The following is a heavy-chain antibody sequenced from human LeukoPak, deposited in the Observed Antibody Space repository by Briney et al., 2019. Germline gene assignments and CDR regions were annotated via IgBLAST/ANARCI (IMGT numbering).Heavy chain of an antibody. CDR1: GFTFSNAW. Sequence: PGGSLRLSCAAAGFTFSNAWMSWVRQAPGKGLEWVGRIKTKTEGETTDYSAPVKGRFTLLRDDSKNTLYLQMNSLKSEDTAVYYCTTATTGVFSWGQGTLVTVSS. D-gene: IGHD4-23*01. V-gene: IGHV3-15*01. CDR2: IKTKTEGETT. J-gene: IGHJ4*02. CDR3: TTATTGVFS.